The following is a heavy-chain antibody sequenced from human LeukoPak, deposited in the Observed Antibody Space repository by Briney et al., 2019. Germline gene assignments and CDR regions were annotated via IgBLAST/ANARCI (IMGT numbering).Heavy chain of an antibody. CDR1: GGSISSSSYY. CDR3: ARQAGDYNWNFSY. CDR2: IYYSGST. Sequence: PSETLSLTCTVSGGSISSSSYYWGWIRQPPGKGLEWIGSIYYSGSTYNNPSLKSRVTIPVDTSKNQFSLKLSSVTAADTAVYYCARQAGDYNWNFSYWGQGTLVTVSS. D-gene: IGHD1-20*01. V-gene: IGHV4-39*01. J-gene: IGHJ4*02.